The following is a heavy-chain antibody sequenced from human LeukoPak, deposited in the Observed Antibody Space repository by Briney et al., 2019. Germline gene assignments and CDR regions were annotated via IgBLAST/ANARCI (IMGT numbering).Heavy chain of an antibody. Sequence: GGSLRLSCAAPGFSFSNAWMTWVRQAPGKGLEWVGRIKSKTDSGTTDYAAPVKGRFTISRDDSKTTLYLQMNSLKTEDTAVYYCATYYYDTSGYRRYFQYWGQGTLVTVSS. CDR3: ATYYYDTSGYRRYFQY. D-gene: IGHD3-22*01. V-gene: IGHV3-15*01. CDR1: GFSFSNAW. CDR2: IKSKTDSGTT. J-gene: IGHJ1*01.